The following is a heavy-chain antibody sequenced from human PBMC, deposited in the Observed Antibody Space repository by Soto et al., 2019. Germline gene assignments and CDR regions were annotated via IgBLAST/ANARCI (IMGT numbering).Heavy chain of an antibody. CDR2: ISWDGGST. CDR3: AKDAYYYYSSVPPYY. Sequence: GGSLRLSCAASGFTFDDYTMHWVRQAPGKGLEWVSLISWDGGSTYYADSVKGRFTISSDNSKNSLYLQMNSLRTEDTVLYYCAKDAYYYYSSVPPYYWGQGILVTVAS. V-gene: IGHV3-43*01. CDR1: GFTFDDYT. D-gene: IGHD3-22*01. J-gene: IGHJ4*02.